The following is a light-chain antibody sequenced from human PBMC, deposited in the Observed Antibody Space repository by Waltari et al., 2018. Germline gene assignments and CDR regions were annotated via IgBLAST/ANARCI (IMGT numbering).Light chain of an antibody. CDR2: WAS. J-gene: IGKJ4*01. V-gene: IGKV4-1*01. CDR1: QSVLYSSNNRNY. CDR3: QQYYTTPLT. Sequence: DIVMTQSPDSLAVSLGERATINCKSSQSVLYSSNNRNYLTWYQQKPGQPPKLLIYWASIRESGVPDRFSGSGSGTDFTLTISSLQAEDVAGYYCQQYYTTPLTFGGGTKVEIK.